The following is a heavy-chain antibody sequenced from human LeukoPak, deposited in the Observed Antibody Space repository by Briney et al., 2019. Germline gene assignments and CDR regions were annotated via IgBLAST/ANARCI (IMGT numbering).Heavy chain of an antibody. V-gene: IGHV3-30*04. CDR2: ISYDGSNK. CDR3: AKGWSSSLWFFYMDV. CDR1: GFTFSSYA. Sequence: PGGPLRLSCAASGFTFSSYAMHWVRQAPGKGLEWVAVISYDGSNKYYADSVKGRFTISRDNSKNTLYLQMNSLRAEDTAVYYCAKGWSSSLWFFYMDVWGKGTTVTVSS. D-gene: IGHD6-6*01. J-gene: IGHJ6*03.